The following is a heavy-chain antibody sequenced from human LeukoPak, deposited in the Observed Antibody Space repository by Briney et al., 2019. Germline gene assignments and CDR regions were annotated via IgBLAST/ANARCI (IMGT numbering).Heavy chain of an antibody. CDR3: ARQAVTGTGWFDP. CDR2: MYYSGST. J-gene: IGHJ5*02. CDR1: GGSISSVTYY. V-gene: IGHV4-39*01. D-gene: IGHD1-20*01. Sequence: SETLSLTCSVPGGSISSVTYYWGWIRQPPGKGLEWIGSMYYSGSTYYNSSLRRRVTISVDTSKNQFSLKMTSVTAADTAVYYCARQAVTGTGWFDPWGQGTLVTVSS.